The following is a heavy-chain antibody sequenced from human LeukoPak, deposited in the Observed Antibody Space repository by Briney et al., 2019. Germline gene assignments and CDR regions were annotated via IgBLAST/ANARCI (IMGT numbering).Heavy chain of an antibody. CDR1: GGTFSSYA. Sequence: ASVKVSCKASGGTFSSYAISWVRQAPGQGLEWMGRIIPIFGTANYAQKFQGRVTITTDESTSTAYMELSSLRSEDTAVYYCARVLWELLGRGGSYYFDYWGQGTLVTVSS. V-gene: IGHV1-69*05. D-gene: IGHD1-26*01. CDR2: IIPIFGTA. J-gene: IGHJ4*02. CDR3: ARVLWELLGRGGSYYFDY.